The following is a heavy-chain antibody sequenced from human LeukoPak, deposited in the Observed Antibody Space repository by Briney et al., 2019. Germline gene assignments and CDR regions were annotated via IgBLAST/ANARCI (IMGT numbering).Heavy chain of an antibody. Sequence: PADTLSLPCTVSGRPITRYLGIWIRQPPGKGLEWIGYIYHSCTTNYNASLKSRVTILADTFKNQFSLKLSSVTAADTAVYYCAQKAPYSPAYSQHWGQGTLVTVSS. D-gene: IGHD2-15*01. CDR3: AQKAPYSPAYSQH. J-gene: IGHJ1*01. CDR1: GRPITRYL. CDR2: IYHSCTT. V-gene: IGHV4-59*07.